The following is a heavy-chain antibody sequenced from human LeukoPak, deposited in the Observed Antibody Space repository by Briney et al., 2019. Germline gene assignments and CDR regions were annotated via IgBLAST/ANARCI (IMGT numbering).Heavy chain of an antibody. J-gene: IGHJ4*02. CDR1: GFTFSTYV. D-gene: IGHD1-1*01. Sequence: GGSLRLSCAASGFTFSTYVMSWVRQAPGQGLEWVSAISGSGGSTYYADSVKGRFTISRDNSNNTLYLQMNSLGADDTAVYYCAKGNWRYFGYWGQSTQVTVSS. CDR2: ISGSGGST. V-gene: IGHV3-23*01. CDR3: AKGNWRYFGY.